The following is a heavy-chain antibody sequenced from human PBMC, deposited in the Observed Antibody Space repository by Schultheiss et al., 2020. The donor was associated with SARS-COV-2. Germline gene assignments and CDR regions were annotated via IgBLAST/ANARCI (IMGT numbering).Heavy chain of an antibody. Sequence: GGSLRLSCAASGFTFSNYAMHWVRQAPGKGLEWVSSISSSSSYIYYADSVKGRFTISRDNAKNSLYLQMNSLRDEDTAVYYCAKRGVGATHAEYFQHWGQGTLVTVSS. D-gene: IGHD1-26*01. CDR2: ISSSSSYI. CDR3: AKRGVGATHAEYFQH. J-gene: IGHJ1*01. V-gene: IGHV3-21*01. CDR1: GFTFSNYA.